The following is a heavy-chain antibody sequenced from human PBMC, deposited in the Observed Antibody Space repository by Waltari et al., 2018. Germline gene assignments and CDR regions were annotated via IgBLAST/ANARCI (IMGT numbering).Heavy chain of an antibody. CDR2: ISGRGGST. Sequence: EVQLLESGGGLVQPGGSLRLSCAASGFTFSSYAMSWVRQAPGKGLEWVSAISGRGGSTYYADSVKGRFTISRDNSKNTLYLQMNSLRAEDTAVYYCAKDPEVVVIKGVDYWGQGTLVTVSS. CDR1: GFTFSSYA. V-gene: IGHV3-23*01. CDR3: AKDPEVVVIKGVDY. J-gene: IGHJ4*02. D-gene: IGHD3-22*01.